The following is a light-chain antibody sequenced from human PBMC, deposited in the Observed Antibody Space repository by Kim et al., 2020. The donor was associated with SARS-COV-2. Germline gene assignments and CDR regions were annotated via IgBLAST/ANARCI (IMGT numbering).Light chain of an antibody. J-gene: IGKJ1*01. CDR2: AAS. Sequence: ASVGDTDTITCRASQGISSCLAWYQQKPGKVPKVLIYAASALQSGVPSRFSGSGSGTDFTLTISSLQPEDVGTYYCQKYNSGPWTFGQGTKVDIK. V-gene: IGKV1-27*01. CDR1: QGISSC. CDR3: QKYNSGPWT.